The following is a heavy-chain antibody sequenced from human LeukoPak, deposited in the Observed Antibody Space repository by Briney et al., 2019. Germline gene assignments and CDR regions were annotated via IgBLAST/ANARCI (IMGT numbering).Heavy chain of an antibody. Sequence: PSETLSLTCAVYGGSFSGYYWSWIRQPPGKGLEWIGEINHSGSTNYNPSLKSRVTISVDTSKNQFSQKLSSVTAADTAVYYCAGIRIAAAAYYWGQGTLVTVSS. CDR2: INHSGST. CDR1: GGSFSGYY. CDR3: AGIRIAAAAYY. J-gene: IGHJ4*02. D-gene: IGHD6-13*01. V-gene: IGHV4-34*01.